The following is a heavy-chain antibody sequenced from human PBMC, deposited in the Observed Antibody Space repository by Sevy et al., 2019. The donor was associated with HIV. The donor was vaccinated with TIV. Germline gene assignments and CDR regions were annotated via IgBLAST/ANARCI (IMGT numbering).Heavy chain of an antibody. D-gene: IGHD3-9*01. V-gene: IGHV4-31*03. CDR2: IYYSGST. CDR3: ARGTGYCSQYYFDY. J-gene: IGHJ4*02. CDR1: GGSISSGGYY. Sequence: SETLSLTCTVSGGSISSGGYYWSWIRQHPGKGLEWIGNIYYSGSTYYNPSLKSRVTISVDTSKNHFPLKLSSVTDADTAVYYWARGTGYCSQYYFDYWGQGTLVTVSS.